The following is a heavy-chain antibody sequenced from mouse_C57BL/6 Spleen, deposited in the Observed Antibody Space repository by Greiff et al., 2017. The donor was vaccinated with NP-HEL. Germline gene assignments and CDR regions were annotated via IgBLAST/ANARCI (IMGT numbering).Heavy chain of an antibody. V-gene: IGHV2-2*01. CDR1: GFTFSSYG. J-gene: IGHJ4*01. CDR3: ARNLGKTAMDY. Sequence: VKLMESGGDLVKPGGSLKLSCAASGFTFSSYGMSWVRQSPGKGLEWLGVIWSGGSTDYNAAFISRLSISKDNSKSQVFFKMNSLQADDTAIYYCARNLGKTAMDYWGQGTSVTVSS. CDR2: IWSGGST. D-gene: IGHD2-1*01.